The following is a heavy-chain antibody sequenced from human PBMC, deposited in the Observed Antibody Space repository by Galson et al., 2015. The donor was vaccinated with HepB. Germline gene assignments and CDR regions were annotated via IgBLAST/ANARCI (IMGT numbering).Heavy chain of an antibody. CDR3: AGVTYSSPSPFDY. CDR2: IFPSSGDT. J-gene: IGHJ4*02. Sequence: SVKVSCKASGYTFTDYYIHWVRQAPGQGLEWMGWIFPSSGDTNYAQRFQGWVTMTRDTSINTAYLELSRLTSDDTALYYCAGVTYSSPSPFDYWGQGTLVTVSS. V-gene: IGHV1-2*04. CDR1: GYTFTDYY. D-gene: IGHD6-6*01.